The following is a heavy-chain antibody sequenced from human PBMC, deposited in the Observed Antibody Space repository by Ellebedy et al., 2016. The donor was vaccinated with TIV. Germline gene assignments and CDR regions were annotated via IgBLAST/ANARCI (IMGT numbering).Heavy chain of an antibody. J-gene: IGHJ5*02. D-gene: IGHD3-22*01. Sequence: AASVQVSCKASGYTFTSYYMHWVRQAPRQGLEWMGILNPSGGSTSYPQKFQGRVTMTRDTSTSRVYMELSSLGSEDTAVYYCARGFPVAVPGEGWFDPWGQGTLVTVSS. CDR3: ARGFPVAVPGEGWFDP. CDR2: LNPSGGST. CDR1: GYTFTSYY. V-gene: IGHV1-46*01.